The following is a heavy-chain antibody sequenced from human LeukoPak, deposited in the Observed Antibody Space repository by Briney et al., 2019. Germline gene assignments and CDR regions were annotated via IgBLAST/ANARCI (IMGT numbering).Heavy chain of an antibody. CDR2: ISWNSGSI. D-gene: IGHD6-6*01. CDR1: GFTFDDYA. Sequence: PGRSLRLSCAASGFTFDDYAMHWVQQAPGKGLEWVSGISWNSGSIGYADSVKGRFTISRDNAKNSLYLQMNSLRAEDTALYYCAKDKSEQLVQYYVDYWGQGTLVTVSS. J-gene: IGHJ4*02. V-gene: IGHV3-9*01. CDR3: AKDKSEQLVQYYVDY.